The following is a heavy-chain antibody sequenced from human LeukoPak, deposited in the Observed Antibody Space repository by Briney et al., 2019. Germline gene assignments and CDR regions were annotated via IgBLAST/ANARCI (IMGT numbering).Heavy chain of an antibody. D-gene: IGHD3-3*01. CDR2: INPNSGGT. CDR1: GYTFTGYY. V-gene: IGHV1-2*02. J-gene: IGHJ4*02. CDR3: ARDGITIFGVPLPGY. Sequence: AASVKVSCKASGYTFTGYYMHWVRQAPGQGLEWMGWINPNSGGTNYAQKFQGRVTMTRDTSISTAYMELSRLRSDDTAVYYCARDGITIFGVPLPGYWGQGTLVTVSS.